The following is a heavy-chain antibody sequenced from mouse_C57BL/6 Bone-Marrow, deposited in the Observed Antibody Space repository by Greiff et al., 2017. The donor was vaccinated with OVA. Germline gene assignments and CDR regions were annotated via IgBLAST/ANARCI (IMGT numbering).Heavy chain of an antibody. D-gene: IGHD3-2*02. Sequence: EVKLVESEGGLVQPGSSMKLSCTASGFTFSDYYMAWVRQVPEKGLEWVAYINYDGSSTYYLDSLKSRFIISRDNAKNILYLQMSSLKSEDTATYYCARDQGSYWGQGTSVTVSS. J-gene: IGHJ4*01. CDR1: GFTFSDYY. V-gene: IGHV5-16*01. CDR2: INYDGSST. CDR3: ARDQGSY.